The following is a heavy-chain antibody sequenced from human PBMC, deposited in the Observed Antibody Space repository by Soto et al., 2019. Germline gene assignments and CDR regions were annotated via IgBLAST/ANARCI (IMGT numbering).Heavy chain of an antibody. CDR3: ARGSNSNFEGPIV. CDR2: IFSRGET. CDR1: GGTIGDYS. V-gene: IGHV4-4*08. Sequence: QVQLQESGPGLVKPSETLSLICSISGGTIGDYSLNWIRQPPGKGLEWIGYIFSRGETKYNPSHSTLRRVAISTGTSRTQVSLTLTSVTAADTAVYYCARGSNSNFEGPIVWGQGTLVTVSS. J-gene: IGHJ4*02. D-gene: IGHD4-4*01.